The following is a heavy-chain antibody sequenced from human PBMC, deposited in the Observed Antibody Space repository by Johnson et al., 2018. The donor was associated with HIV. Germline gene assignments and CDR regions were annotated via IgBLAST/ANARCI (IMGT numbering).Heavy chain of an antibody. D-gene: IGHD6-13*01. J-gene: IGHJ3*02. V-gene: IGHV3-13*01. Sequence: VQLVESGGGVVQPGRSLRLSCAASGFTFRSYGMNWVRQATGKGLEWVSAIGTAGDTYYPGSVKGRFTISRENAKNSLYLQMNSLRAGDTAVYYCARARDSWSSSWLSRDNAFDIWGQGTMVTVSS. CDR1: GFTFRSYG. CDR3: ARARDSWSSSWLSRDNAFDI. CDR2: IGTAGDT.